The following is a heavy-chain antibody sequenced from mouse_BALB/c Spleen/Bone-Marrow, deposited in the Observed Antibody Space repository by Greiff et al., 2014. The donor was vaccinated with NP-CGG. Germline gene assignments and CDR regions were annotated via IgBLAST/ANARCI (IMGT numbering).Heavy chain of an antibody. J-gene: IGHJ3*01. D-gene: IGHD2-13*01. CDR1: GYAFTNYL. CDR2: INPGSGGT. Sequence: QVQLQQSGAELVRPGTSVKVSCKASGYAFTNYLIEWVKQRPGQGLEWIGVINPGSGGTNYNEKFKGKATLTADKSSSTAYMQRSSLTADDSAVYCCARRDYSFAYWGQGTLVTVSA. CDR3: ARRDYSFAY. V-gene: IGHV1-54*01.